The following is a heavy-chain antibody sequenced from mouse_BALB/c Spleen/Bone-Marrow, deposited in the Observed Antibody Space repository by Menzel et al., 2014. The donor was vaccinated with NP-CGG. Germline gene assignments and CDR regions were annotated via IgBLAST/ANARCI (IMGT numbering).Heavy chain of an antibody. CDR1: GYTFTSYL. CDR2: IYPGSGST. V-gene: IGHV1S22*01. Sequence: GSELVRPGASVKLSCKASGYTFTSYLIHWVKQRPGQGLEWIGNIYPGSGSTNYDEKFKSKATLTVDTSSSTAYMQLSSLTSEDSAVYYCTRTYGNYPAWFAYWGQGTLVTVSA. J-gene: IGHJ3*01. CDR3: TRTYGNYPAWFAY. D-gene: IGHD2-1*01.